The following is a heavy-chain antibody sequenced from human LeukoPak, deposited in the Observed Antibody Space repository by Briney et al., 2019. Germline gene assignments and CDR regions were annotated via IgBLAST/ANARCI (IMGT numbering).Heavy chain of an antibody. J-gene: IGHJ4*02. CDR3: AKASWAGVTTTYFDY. D-gene: IGHD1-26*01. V-gene: IGHV3-9*01. Sequence: GGSLRLSCAASGFTFDDYAMHWVRQAPGKGLEWVSGISWNSGSIGYADSVKGRFTISRDNAKNSLYLQMNSLRAEDTALYYCAKASWAGVTTTYFDYWGQGTLVTVSS. CDR2: ISWNSGSI. CDR1: GFTFDDYA.